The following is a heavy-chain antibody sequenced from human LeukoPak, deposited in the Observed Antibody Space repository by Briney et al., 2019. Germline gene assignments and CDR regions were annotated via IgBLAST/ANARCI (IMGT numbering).Heavy chain of an antibody. CDR3: ANGYCSGGSCSYDAFDI. V-gene: IGHV3-33*06. CDR1: GFTFSSYG. Sequence: GGSLRLSCAASGFTFSSYGMHWVRQAPGKGLEWVAVIWYDGSNKYYADSVKGRFTITRDNSKNTLYLQMNSLRAEDTAVYYCANGYCSGGSCSYDAFDIWGQGTMVTVSS. J-gene: IGHJ3*02. CDR2: IWYDGSNK. D-gene: IGHD2-15*01.